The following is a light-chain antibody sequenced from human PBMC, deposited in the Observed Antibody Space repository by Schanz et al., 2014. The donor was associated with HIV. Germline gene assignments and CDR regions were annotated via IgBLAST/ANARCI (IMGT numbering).Light chain of an antibody. CDR3: QQYSDYPLT. V-gene: IGKV1-5*01. Sequence: DIQMTQSPPSLSASLGARVTITCRASENVRTYVNWYQQKPGKAPNLLMYDGSTPQSGVPSRFSGSGSGTEFTLTISRLQPDDFATYYCQQYSDYPLTFGPGTRVDL. CDR1: ENVRTY. CDR2: DGS. J-gene: IGKJ3*01.